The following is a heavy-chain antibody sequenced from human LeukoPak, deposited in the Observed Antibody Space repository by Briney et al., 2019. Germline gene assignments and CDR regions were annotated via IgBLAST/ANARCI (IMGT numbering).Heavy chain of an antibody. CDR2: IKQDGSEK. V-gene: IGHV3-7*01. CDR1: GFTFSSYW. J-gene: IGHJ6*03. Sequence: GGSLRLSCAASGFTFSSYWMSWVRQAPGKGLEWVANIKQDGSEKYYVDSVKGRFTISRESAKNSLYLQMNSLRAEDTAVYYCAREVGVVVPAATYYYYYMDVWGKGTTVTVSS. D-gene: IGHD2-2*01. CDR3: AREVGVVVPAATYYYYYMDV.